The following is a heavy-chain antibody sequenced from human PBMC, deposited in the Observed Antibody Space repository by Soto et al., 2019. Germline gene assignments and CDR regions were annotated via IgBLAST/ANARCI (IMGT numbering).Heavy chain of an antibody. CDR1: GFSLSTSGVG. CDR3: AHLYYDILTGYWIVDD. D-gene: IGHD3-9*01. Sequence: QITLKESGPTLVKHTQTLTLTCTFSGFSLSTSGVGVGWIRQPPGKALEWLALIYWDDVKRYSPSLKSRFTITKDTSKNQVVLTMTNMDPVDTATYYCAHLYYDILTGYWIVDDWGQGTLVTVSS. J-gene: IGHJ4*02. V-gene: IGHV2-5*02. CDR2: IYWDDVK.